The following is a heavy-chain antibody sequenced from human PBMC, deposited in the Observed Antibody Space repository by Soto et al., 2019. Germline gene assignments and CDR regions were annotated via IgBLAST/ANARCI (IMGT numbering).Heavy chain of an antibody. V-gene: IGHV1-18*01. Sequence: ASVKVSCKASGYTFTSYGISWVRQAPGQGLEWMGWISAYNGITNYAQKLQGRVTMTTDTSTSTAYMELRSLRSDDTAVYYCARDPGNYDFWSGYPDLDAFDIWGQGIRVTVSS. CDR1: GYTFTSYG. CDR3: ARDPGNYDFWSGYPDLDAFDI. D-gene: IGHD3-3*01. J-gene: IGHJ3*02. CDR2: ISAYNGIT.